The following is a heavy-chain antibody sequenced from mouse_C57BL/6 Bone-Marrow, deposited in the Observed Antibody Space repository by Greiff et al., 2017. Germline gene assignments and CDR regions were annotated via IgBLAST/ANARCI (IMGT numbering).Heavy chain of an antibody. CDR1: GFTFSDFY. CDR3: ASTSRYYAMDY. D-gene: IGHD1-1*01. Sequence: EVQGVESGGGLVQSGRSLRLSCATSGFTFSDFYMEWVRQAPGKGLEWIAASRNKANDYTTEYSASVKGRFIVSRDTSQSILYLQMNALRAEDTAIYYCASTSRYYAMDYWGQGTSVTVSS. CDR2: SRNKANDYTT. J-gene: IGHJ4*01. V-gene: IGHV7-1*01.